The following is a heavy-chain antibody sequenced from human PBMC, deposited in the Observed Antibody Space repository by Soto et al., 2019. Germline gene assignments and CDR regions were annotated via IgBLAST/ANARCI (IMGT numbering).Heavy chain of an antibody. CDR1: GASISSGSYS. Sequence: PSETLSLTCAVSGASISSGSYSWSWLRQPPGKGRDWIGYIYQSGSTYYNPPHKSRVTISVDRSKNQFSLKLSSVTAADTAVYYCARGTDGGYDSRFFGYDYWGQGTLVTVSS. J-gene: IGHJ4*02. V-gene: IGHV4-30-2*01. D-gene: IGHD3-22*01. CDR3: ARGTDGGYDSRFFGYDY. CDR2: IYQSGST.